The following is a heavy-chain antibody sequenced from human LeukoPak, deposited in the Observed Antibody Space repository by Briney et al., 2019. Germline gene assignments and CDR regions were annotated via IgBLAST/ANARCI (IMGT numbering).Heavy chain of an antibody. CDR2: IKQDGSEK. D-gene: IGHD2-15*01. CDR1: GFTFSNYW. V-gene: IGHV3-7*01. J-gene: IGHJ4*02. CDR3: ARDCSGSSCYSEYY. Sequence: PGGSLRLSCAASGFTFSNYWMSWVRQAPGKGLEWVANIKQDGSEKYYVDSVKGRFTISRDNAKNSQYLQMNSLRAEDTAVYYCARDCSGSSCYSEYYWGQGTLVTVSS.